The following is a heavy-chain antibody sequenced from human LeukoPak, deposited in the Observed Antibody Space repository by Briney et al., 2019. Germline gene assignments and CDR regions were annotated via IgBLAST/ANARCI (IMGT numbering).Heavy chain of an antibody. CDR2: INHSGST. D-gene: IGHD1-26*01. V-gene: IGHV4-39*07. J-gene: IGHJ3*02. CDR1: GGSISSSSYY. CDR3: ATSRVVGATEDAFDI. Sequence: SETLSLTCTVSGGSISSSSYYWGWIRQPPGKGLEWIGEINHSGSTNYNPSLKSRVTISVDTSKNQFSLKLSSVTAADTAVYCCATSRVVGATEDAFDIWGQGTMVTVSS.